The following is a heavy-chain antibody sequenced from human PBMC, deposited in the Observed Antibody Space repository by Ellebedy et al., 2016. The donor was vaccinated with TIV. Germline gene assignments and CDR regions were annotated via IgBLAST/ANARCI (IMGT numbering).Heavy chain of an antibody. CDR1: GFTLSSYG. J-gene: IGHJ4*02. V-gene: IGHV3-30*18. CDR3: AKGRGYYYSRGYYLFDY. Sequence: GESLKISCAASGFTLSSYGIHWVRQAPGKGLEWVAVISNDGKSQNYADSVKGRFTISRDNSKKTVYLEMNSLRAEDTAVYYCAKGRGYYYSRGYYLFDYWGQGTLVTVSS. D-gene: IGHD3-22*01. CDR2: ISNDGKSQ.